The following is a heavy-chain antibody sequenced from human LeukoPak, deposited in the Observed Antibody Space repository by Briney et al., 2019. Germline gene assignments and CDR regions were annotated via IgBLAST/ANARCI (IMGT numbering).Heavy chain of an antibody. CDR1: GFTFSSYS. D-gene: IGHD3-3*01. CDR3: AKDTGRPTDAITMEDNAFDI. CDR2: ISSSSSYI. Sequence: GGSLRLSCAASGFTFSSYSMNWVRQAPGKGLEWVSSISSSSSYIYYADSVKGRFTISRDNAKNSLYLQMNSLRVEDTALYYCAKDTGRPTDAITMEDNAFDIWGQGTMVTVSS. J-gene: IGHJ3*02. V-gene: IGHV3-21*04.